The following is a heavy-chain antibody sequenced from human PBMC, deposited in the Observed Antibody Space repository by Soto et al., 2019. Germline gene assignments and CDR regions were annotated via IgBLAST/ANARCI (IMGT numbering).Heavy chain of an antibody. V-gene: IGHV3-30-3*01. J-gene: IGHJ1*01. CDR1: GFTFSTYA. CDR3: ASPFCRGGSCYLTEYFQH. D-gene: IGHD2-15*01. Sequence: QVQLVESGGGVVQPGRSLRLSCAASGFTFSTYAMHWVRQAPGKGLEWVAVISYDESKKFYADSVKGRFTISRDNSKNTLFLHMHSLRTEDTAVYYCASPFCRGGSCYLTEYFQHWGQGTLVTVSS. CDR2: ISYDESKK.